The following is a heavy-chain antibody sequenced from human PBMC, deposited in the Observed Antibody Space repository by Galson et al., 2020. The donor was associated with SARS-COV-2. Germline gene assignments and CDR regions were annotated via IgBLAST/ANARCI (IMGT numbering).Heavy chain of an antibody. V-gene: IGHV3-33*01. CDR3: ARDLWSRTVYYGMDV. J-gene: IGHJ6*02. D-gene: IGHD1-1*01. CDR2: IWFDGSNK. Sequence: GESLKISCSTSGFLFNSYGMHWVRQAPGKGLEWVANIWFDGSNKKYGDSVKGRFTISRDNSKNTLYLQMNSLRAEDTAVYYCARDLWSRTVYYGMDVWGQGTTVTVFS. CDR1: GFLFNSYG.